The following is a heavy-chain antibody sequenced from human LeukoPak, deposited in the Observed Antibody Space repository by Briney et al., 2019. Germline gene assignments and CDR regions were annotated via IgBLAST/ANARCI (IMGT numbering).Heavy chain of an antibody. J-gene: IGHJ5*02. CDR1: GGSFSGYY. Sequence: PSETLSLTCAVYGGSFSGYYWVWIRQPPGKGLEWIGSIYHSGDTYYNPSLKSRVTISVDTSENQFSLNLSSVTAADTAVYYCARGGCTGGACYLSWFDPWGQGTLVSV. CDR3: ARGGCTGGACYLSWFDP. CDR2: IYHSGDT. V-gene: IGHV4-34*01. D-gene: IGHD2-8*02.